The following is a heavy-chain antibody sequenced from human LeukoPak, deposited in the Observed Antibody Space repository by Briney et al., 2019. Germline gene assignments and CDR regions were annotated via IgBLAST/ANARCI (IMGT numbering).Heavy chain of an antibody. CDR2: INHSGST. Sequence: KPSETLSLTCAVYGGSFSGYYWSWIRQPPGKGLEWIGEINHSGSTNYNPSLKSRVTISVDTSKNQFSLKLSSVTAADTAVYYCARRKRWFWSGYSPFDYWGQGTLVTVSS. D-gene: IGHD3-3*01. CDR3: ARRKRWFWSGYSPFDY. J-gene: IGHJ4*02. CDR1: GGSFSGYY. V-gene: IGHV4-34*01.